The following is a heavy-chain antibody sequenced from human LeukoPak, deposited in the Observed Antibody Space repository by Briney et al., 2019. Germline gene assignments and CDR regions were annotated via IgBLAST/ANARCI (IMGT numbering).Heavy chain of an antibody. CDR3: ARDYKGGADYFDY. Sequence: ASVKVSCKASGYTFTSHGISWVRQAPGQGLEWMGWTNPYNGNTNYAQKLQGRVTMITDTSTTTVYMELRSLRSDDTAVYYCARDYKGGADYFDYWGQGTLVTVSS. D-gene: IGHD3-16*01. CDR2: TNPYNGNT. V-gene: IGHV1-18*01. CDR1: GYTFTSHG. J-gene: IGHJ4*02.